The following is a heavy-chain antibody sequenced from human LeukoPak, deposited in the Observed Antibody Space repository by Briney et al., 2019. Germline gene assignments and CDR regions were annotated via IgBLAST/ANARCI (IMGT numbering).Heavy chain of an antibody. J-gene: IGHJ5*02. CDR2: INPNSGGT. CDR3: ARGGGSYWVDWFDP. D-gene: IGHD1-26*01. V-gene: IGHV1-2*02. Sequence: ASVKVSCKASGYTFTGYYMHWERQAPGQGLEWMGWINPNSGGTNYAQKFQGRVTMTRDTSISTAYMELSRLRSDDTAVYYCARGGGSYWVDWFDPWGQGTLVTVSS. CDR1: GYTFTGYY.